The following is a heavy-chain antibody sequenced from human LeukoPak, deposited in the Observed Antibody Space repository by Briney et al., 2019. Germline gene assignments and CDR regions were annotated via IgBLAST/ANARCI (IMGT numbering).Heavy chain of an antibody. J-gene: IGHJ4*02. CDR1: GFTFSSYG. Sequence: GGSLRLSCAASGFTFSSYGMHWVRQAPGKGLEWVAVIWYDGSNKYYADSVKGRFTISRDNSKNTLYLQMNSLRAEDTAVYYCARSTGTGDPDYWGQGTLVTVSS. D-gene: IGHD7-27*01. V-gene: IGHV3-33*01. CDR2: IWYDGSNK. CDR3: ARSTGTGDPDY.